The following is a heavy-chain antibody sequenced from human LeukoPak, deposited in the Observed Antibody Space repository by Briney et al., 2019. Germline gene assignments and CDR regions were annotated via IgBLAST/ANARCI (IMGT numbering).Heavy chain of an antibody. CDR1: GGSISSSSYY. Sequence: SETLSLTCTVSGGSISSSSYYWGWIRQPPGKGLEWIGSIYYSGSTYYNPSLKSRVTISVDTSKNQFSLKLSSVTAADTAVYYCAFLLPDYHCSSTSCYPYYTDVWGKGTTVTVSS. V-gene: IGHV4-39*01. CDR3: AFLLPDYHCSSTSCYPYYTDV. CDR2: IYYSGST. J-gene: IGHJ6*03. D-gene: IGHD2-2*01.